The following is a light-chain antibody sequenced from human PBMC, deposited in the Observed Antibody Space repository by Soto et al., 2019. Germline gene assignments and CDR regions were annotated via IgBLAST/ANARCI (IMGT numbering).Light chain of an antibody. CDR2: GNS. V-gene: IGLV1-40*01. Sequence: QSVLTQPPSVSGAPGQRVTISCTGSSSKIGAGYDVHWYQQLPGTAPKRLIYGNSNRPSGVPDRFSGSKSGTSAALAITGLQAEDEADYYCQSYDSSPLYVFGTGTKVTVL. CDR1: SSKIGAGYD. J-gene: IGLJ1*01. CDR3: QSYDSSPLYV.